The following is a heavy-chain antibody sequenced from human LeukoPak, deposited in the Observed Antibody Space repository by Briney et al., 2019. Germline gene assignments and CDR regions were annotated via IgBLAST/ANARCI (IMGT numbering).Heavy chain of an antibody. D-gene: IGHD4-17*01. CDR1: GFTVSSNY. Sequence: GGSLRLSCAASGFTVSSNYMSWVRQAPGKGLEWVSVIYSGGSTYYANSVKGRFTISRDNSKNTLYLQMNSLRAEDTAVYYCAASTVTTSDYWGQGTLVTVSS. V-gene: IGHV3-53*01. J-gene: IGHJ4*02. CDR2: IYSGGST. CDR3: AASTVTTSDY.